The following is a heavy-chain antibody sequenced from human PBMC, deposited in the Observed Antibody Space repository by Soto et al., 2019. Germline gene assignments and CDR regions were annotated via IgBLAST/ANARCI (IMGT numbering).Heavy chain of an antibody. CDR2: IIPILGIA. J-gene: IGHJ4*02. Sequence: ASVKVSCKASGGTFSSYTISWVRQAPGQGLEWMGRIIPILGIANYAQKFQGRVTITADKSTSTAYMELSSLRSEDTTVYYCARAIYCSGGSCQLFDYWGQGTLVTVSS. D-gene: IGHD2-15*01. CDR1: GGTFSSYT. V-gene: IGHV1-69*02. CDR3: ARAIYCSGGSCQLFDY.